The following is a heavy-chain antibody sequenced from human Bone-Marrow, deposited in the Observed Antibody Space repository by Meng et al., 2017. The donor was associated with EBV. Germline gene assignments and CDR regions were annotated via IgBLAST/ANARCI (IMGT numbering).Heavy chain of an antibody. CDR3: ARASDYGNDLDY. D-gene: IGHD4-11*01. CDR2: IDPNSGGA. Sequence: QAQVVQSGAGVKNPGSPVKVSCKASGNTFTGHYMSWGRQAPGQGLEWMGRIDPNSGGADYAQKFQGGVTMTRDTSISTFYMELSRLTSDDTAVYFCARASDYGNDLDYWGQGTLVTVSS. CDR1: GNTFTGHY. V-gene: IGHV1-2*06. J-gene: IGHJ4*02.